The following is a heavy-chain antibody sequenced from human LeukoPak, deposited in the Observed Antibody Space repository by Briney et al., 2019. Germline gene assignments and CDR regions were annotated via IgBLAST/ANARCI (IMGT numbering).Heavy chain of an antibody. V-gene: IGHV4-59*01. CDR1: GGSISSYY. CDR2: IYYSGST. D-gene: IGHD3-9*01. J-gene: IGHJ4*02. Sequence: SETLSLTCTVSGGSISSYYWSWIRQPPGKGLEWIGYIYYSGSTNYNPSLKTRVTISVDTSKNQFSLKLSSVTAADTAVYYCARDVGYDILTGYYGFDYWGQGTLVTVSS. CDR3: ARDVGYDILTGYYGFDY.